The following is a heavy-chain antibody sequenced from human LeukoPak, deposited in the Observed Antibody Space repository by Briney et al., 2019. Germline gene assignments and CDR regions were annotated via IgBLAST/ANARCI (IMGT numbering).Heavy chain of an antibody. J-gene: IGHJ6*02. Sequence: PGGSLRLSCEASGFTFSSYWMNWARQAPGKGLEWVASINHSGNVNYYVDSVKGRFTISRDNAKNSLYLQMSNLRAEDTAVYFCARGGGLDVWGQGATVTVSS. CDR1: GFTFSSYW. V-gene: IGHV3-7*03. CDR2: INHSGNVN. D-gene: IGHD3-16*01. CDR3: ARGGGLDV.